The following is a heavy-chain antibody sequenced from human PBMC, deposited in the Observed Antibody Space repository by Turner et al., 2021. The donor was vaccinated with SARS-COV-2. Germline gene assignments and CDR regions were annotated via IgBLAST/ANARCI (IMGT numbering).Heavy chain of an antibody. D-gene: IGHD2-8*01. CDR2: IYYSGST. Sequence: QVQLQESGPGQVKPSQTLSLTCTVSGGSISSGDYYWSWILQPPGKGLEWIGYIYYSGSTYYNPSLKSRLTISVDTSKNQFSLKLSSVTAADTAVYYCARVVVLRRAYFDYWGQGTLVTVSS. CDR1: GGSISSGDYY. V-gene: IGHV4-30-4*01. J-gene: IGHJ4*02. CDR3: ARVVVLRRAYFDY.